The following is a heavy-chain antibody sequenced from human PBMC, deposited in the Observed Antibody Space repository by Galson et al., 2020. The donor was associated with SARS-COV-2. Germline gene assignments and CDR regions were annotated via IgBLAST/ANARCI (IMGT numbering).Heavy chain of an antibody. CDR3: ARDHRRNSGNYPVDC. J-gene: IGHJ4*02. Sequence: TGGSLRLSCAASGFTFSNYGMHWVRQAPGKGPEWVAVIWYDGSDKYYADSVKGRFTISRDNSKNTLYLQLNSLRAEDTAVYFCARDHRRNSGNYPVDCGGQGTLVTVSS. V-gene: IGHV3-33*01. D-gene: IGHD3-10*01. CDR2: IWYDGSDK. CDR1: GFTFSNYG.